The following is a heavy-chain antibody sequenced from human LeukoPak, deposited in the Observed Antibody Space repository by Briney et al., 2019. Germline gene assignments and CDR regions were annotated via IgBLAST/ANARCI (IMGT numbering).Heavy chain of an antibody. CDR1: GGSISSSNW. V-gene: IGHV4-4*02. D-gene: IGHD2-21*02. CDR2: IYHSGST. Sequence: PSETLSLTCAVSGGSISSSNWWSWVRQPPGKGLEWIGEIYHSGSTNYNPSLKSRVTISVDKSKNQFSLKLSSVTAADTAVYYCAREQGCGGDCYSGGWFDPWGQGTLVTVSS. J-gene: IGHJ5*02. CDR3: AREQGCGGDCYSGGWFDP.